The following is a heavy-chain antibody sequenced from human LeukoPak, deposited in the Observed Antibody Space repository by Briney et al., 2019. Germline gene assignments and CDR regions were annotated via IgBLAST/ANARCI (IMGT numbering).Heavy chain of an antibody. Sequence: ASVNVSFKAFGYTFTINYMHWVRQAPAQGPELMGVISPSGGSTTYAQKFQGRVTLTSDMSTSTDYLELSSLRSEDTAVYYCARAGIAVAGKNWFDPWGQGTLVTVSS. J-gene: IGHJ5*02. CDR2: ISPSGGST. CDR1: GYTFTINY. D-gene: IGHD6-19*01. V-gene: IGHV1-46*01. CDR3: ARAGIAVAGKNWFDP.